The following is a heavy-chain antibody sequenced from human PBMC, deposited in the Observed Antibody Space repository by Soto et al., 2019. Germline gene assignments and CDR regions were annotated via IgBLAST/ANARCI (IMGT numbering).Heavy chain of an antibody. D-gene: IGHD5-12*01. CDR3: AREGKDGSNYENFDY. CDR2: INHSGST. Sequence: QVQLQQWGAGLLKPSETLSLTCAVYGGSFSGYYWSWIRQPPGKGLEWIGEINHSGSTNYNPSLKGRVTISVDTSKNQFSLRLSSVTAADTAVYYCAREGKDGSNYENFDYWGQGTLVTVSS. CDR1: GGSFSGYY. V-gene: IGHV4-34*01. J-gene: IGHJ4*02.